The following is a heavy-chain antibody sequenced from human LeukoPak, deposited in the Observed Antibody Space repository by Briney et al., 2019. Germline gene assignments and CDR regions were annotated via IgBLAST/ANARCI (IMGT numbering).Heavy chain of an antibody. CDR3: AGDSGLLWFGNDAFDI. V-gene: IGHV4-38-2*02. J-gene: IGHJ3*02. CDR1: GYSISSGYY. D-gene: IGHD3-10*01. Sequence: SETLSLTCTVSGYSISSGYYWGWIRQPPGKGLEWIGSIYHSGSTYYNPSLKSRVTISVDKSKNQFSLKLSSVTAADTAVYYCAGDSGLLWFGNDAFDIWGQGTMVTVSS. CDR2: IYHSGST.